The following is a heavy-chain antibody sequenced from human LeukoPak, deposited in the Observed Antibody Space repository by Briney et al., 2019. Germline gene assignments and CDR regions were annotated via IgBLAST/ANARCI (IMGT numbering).Heavy chain of an antibody. J-gene: IGHJ4*02. CDR3: AKDHYYDSSNYCYGRPNLFDY. D-gene: IGHD3-22*01. V-gene: IGHV3-23*01. Sequence: PAGGSLRLSCAASGFTFSIYAMSWVRQAQGKGLEWVSAIGGSGGSTYYADSVKGRFTISRDNPKKTLYLQMDSLRAEDTAVYYCAKDHYYDSSNYCYGRPNLFDYWGQGTLVTVSS. CDR1: GFTFSIYA. CDR2: IGGSGGST.